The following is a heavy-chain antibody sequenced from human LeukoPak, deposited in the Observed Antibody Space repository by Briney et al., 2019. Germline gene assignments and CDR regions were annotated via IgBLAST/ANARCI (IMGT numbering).Heavy chain of an antibody. Sequence: GGSLRLSCAAPGFTFSNYNMNWVRQAPGKGLEWVSSISSSSSYIYYADSVKGRFTISRDNTKNSLYLQMNSLRAEDTAVYYCARDSPYGTAGYWGQGILVTASS. V-gene: IGHV3-21*01. D-gene: IGHD2-8*02. J-gene: IGHJ4*02. CDR3: ARDSPYGTAGY. CDR1: GFTFSNYN. CDR2: ISSSSSYI.